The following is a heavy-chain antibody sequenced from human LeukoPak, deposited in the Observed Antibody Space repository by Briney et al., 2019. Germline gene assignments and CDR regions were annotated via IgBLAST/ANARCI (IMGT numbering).Heavy chain of an antibody. CDR3: AKDLPGRLKMMDV. D-gene: IGHD5-12*01. CDR2: IRYDGSNK. V-gene: IGHV3-30*02. J-gene: IGHJ6*04. Sequence: GGPLRLSCAASGFTFSSFGIHWVRQAPGKGLEWVAFIRYDGSNKYYADSVRGRVTISRDNSKNTLYLQMNSLRPEDTAVYYCAKDLPGRLKMMDVWGKGTTVTVSS. CDR1: GFTFSSFG.